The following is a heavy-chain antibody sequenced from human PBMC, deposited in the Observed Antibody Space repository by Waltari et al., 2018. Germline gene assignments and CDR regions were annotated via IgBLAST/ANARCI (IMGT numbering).Heavy chain of an antibody. CDR2: CYVGGST. V-gene: IGHV4-4*07. D-gene: IGHD3-9*01. CDR1: GGSLSNNY. CDR3: AGRYYYYMDV. Sequence: QVQLQESGPGLVKPSETLSLTCTVSGGSLSNNYWNWVRQPAGKGLGGIGRCYVGGSTDYNPSLRSRVTMSVDTSKKQFSLRLSSVTAADTAVYFCAGRYYYYMDVWGKGTTVTVSS. J-gene: IGHJ6*03.